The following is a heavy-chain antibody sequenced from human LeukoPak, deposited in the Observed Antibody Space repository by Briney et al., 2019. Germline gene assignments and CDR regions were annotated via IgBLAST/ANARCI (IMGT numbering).Heavy chain of an antibody. CDR1: GYTFTGYY. CDR2: INPNSGGT. J-gene: IGHJ4*02. CDR3: ARGLTMVRGVIITASLGY. V-gene: IGHV1-2*02. Sequence: ASVKVSCKASGYTFTGYYMHWVRQAPGQGLEWMGWINPNSGGTNYAQKFQGRVTMTRDTSISTAYMELSRLRSDDTAVYYCARGLTMVRGVIITASLGYWGQGTLVTVSS. D-gene: IGHD3-10*01.